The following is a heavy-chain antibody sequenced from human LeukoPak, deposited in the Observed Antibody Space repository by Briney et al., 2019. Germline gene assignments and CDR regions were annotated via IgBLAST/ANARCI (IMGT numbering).Heavy chain of an antibody. D-gene: IGHD1-14*01. Sequence: GESLRLSCVASGFAFRTYAMNWVRQAPGKGLEWVSSISSSSSYIYYADSVKGRFTISRDNAKNSLYLQMNSLRAEDTAVYYCARDPRIDYWGQGTLVTVSS. CDR3: ARDPRIDY. J-gene: IGHJ4*02. CDR2: ISSSSSYI. V-gene: IGHV3-21*01. CDR1: GFAFRTYA.